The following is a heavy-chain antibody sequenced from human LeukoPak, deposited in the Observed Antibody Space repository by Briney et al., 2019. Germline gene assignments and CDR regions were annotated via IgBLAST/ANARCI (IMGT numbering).Heavy chain of an antibody. CDR3: ARDGDGYFFDH. CDR2: ISRGGSTI. D-gene: IGHD3-10*01. Sequence: PGGSLRLSCAASGFTFRTYEMNWVRQAPGKGLEWVSYISRGGSTIFYADSVKGRLTISRDDDKNSLYLQMNSLRAEDTAVYYCARDGDGYFFDHWGQGTLVTVSS. V-gene: IGHV3-48*03. J-gene: IGHJ4*02. CDR1: GFTFRTYE.